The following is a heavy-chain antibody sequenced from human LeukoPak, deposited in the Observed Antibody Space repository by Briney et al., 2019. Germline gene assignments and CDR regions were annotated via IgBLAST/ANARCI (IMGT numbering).Heavy chain of an antibody. CDR3: AKRPGGSGFNWFDP. D-gene: IGHD3-22*01. J-gene: IGHJ5*02. CDR1: GFTLNIYP. V-gene: IGHV3-23*01. CDR2: IWGSATST. Sequence: GGPLRLSCAASGFTLNIYPMSCARQAPGKGVEGGSAIWGSATSTYSATTVNGRFTISRDNSKNTLYLQMNSLRAEDTAVYYCAKRPGGSGFNWFDPWGQGTLVTVSP.